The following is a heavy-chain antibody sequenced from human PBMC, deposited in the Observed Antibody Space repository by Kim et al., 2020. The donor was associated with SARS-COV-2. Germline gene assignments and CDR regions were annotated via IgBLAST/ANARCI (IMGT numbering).Heavy chain of an antibody. CDR3: ARDSSYYDSSGYYYGYDAFDI. D-gene: IGHD3-22*01. CDR2: INSDGSST. J-gene: IGHJ3*02. Sequence: GGSLRLSCAASGFTFSSYWMHWVRQAPGKGLVWVSRINSDGSSTSYADSVKGRFTISRDNAKNTLYLQMNSLRAEDTAVYYCARDSSYYDSSGYYYGYDAFDIWGQGTMVTVSS. CDR1: GFTFSSYW. V-gene: IGHV3-74*01.